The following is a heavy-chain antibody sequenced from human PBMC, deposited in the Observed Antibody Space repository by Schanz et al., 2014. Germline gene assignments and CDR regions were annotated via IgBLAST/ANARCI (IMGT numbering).Heavy chain of an antibody. CDR1: GFSFGNYG. D-gene: IGHD3-3*01. J-gene: IGHJ4*02. CDR2: MNESHSTI. Sequence: EVQLVESGGGLVQPGGSLRLSCEASGFSFGNYGMSWVRQAPGKGLEWVSAMNESHSTIYYADSVRGRFTISRDNAENTLFLQMNSLRAEDTAVYYCVRDSFFAFDYWGQGTLVTVSS. CDR3: VRDSFFAFDY. V-gene: IGHV3-23*04.